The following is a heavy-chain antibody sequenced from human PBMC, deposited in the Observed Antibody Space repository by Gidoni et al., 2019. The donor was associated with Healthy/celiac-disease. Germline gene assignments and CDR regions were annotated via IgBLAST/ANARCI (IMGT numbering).Heavy chain of an antibody. V-gene: IGHV4-31*03. Sequence: QVQLQESGPGLVKPSQTLSLTCTVSGGSISSGGYYWSWIRQHPGKGLAWIGYIYYSGSTSYNPSLKSRVTISVDTSKNQFSLKLSSVTAADTAVYYCARETYCGGDCYWGWFDPWGQGTLVTVSS. J-gene: IGHJ5*02. D-gene: IGHD2-21*02. CDR3: ARETYCGGDCYWGWFDP. CDR2: IYYSGST. CDR1: GGSISSGGYY.